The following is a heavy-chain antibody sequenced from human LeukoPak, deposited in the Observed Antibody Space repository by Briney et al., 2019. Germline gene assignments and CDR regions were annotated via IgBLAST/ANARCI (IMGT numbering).Heavy chain of an antibody. J-gene: IGHJ4*02. CDR1: GGTFSSYA. V-gene: IGHV1-69*05. CDR2: IIPIFGTA. CDR3: ARSIAAAGDSYFDY. D-gene: IGHD6-13*01. Sequence: SVKVSCKASGGTFSSYAISWVRQAPGQGLEWMGGIIPIFGTANYAQKFQGRVTITTDESTSTAYMELSSLRSEDTAVYYCARSIAAAGDSYFDYWGQGTLVTVSS.